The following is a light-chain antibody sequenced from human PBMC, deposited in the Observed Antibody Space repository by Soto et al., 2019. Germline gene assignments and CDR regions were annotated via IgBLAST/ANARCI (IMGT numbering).Light chain of an antibody. J-gene: IGKJ1*01. Sequence: EIVLTQSPGTLSLSLGERATLSCRASQSVSSNYLAWYQQRPGQAPRLIISAASTRATGIPDRFTGSGSGTDFTLTISRLEPEDFAVYYCQQYGSSPPWTFGQGTKVEIK. CDR1: QSVSSNY. CDR2: AAS. CDR3: QQYGSSPPWT. V-gene: IGKV3-20*01.